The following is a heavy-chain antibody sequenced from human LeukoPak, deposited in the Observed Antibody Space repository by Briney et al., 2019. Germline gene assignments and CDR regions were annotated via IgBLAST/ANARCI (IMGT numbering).Heavy chain of an antibody. CDR1: GFTFSSYW. CDR2: INSDGSST. V-gene: IGHV3-74*01. Sequence: GGSLRLSCAASGFTFSSYWMHWVRQAPGKGLVWVSRINSDGSSTSYADSVKGRFTISRDNAKSTLYLQMNSLRAEDTAVYYCARGYYDILTGYYPWGQGTLVTVSS. J-gene: IGHJ5*02. D-gene: IGHD3-9*01. CDR3: ARGYYDILTGYYP.